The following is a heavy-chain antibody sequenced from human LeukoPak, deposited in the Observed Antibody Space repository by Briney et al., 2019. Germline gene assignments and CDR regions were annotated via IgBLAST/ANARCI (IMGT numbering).Heavy chain of an antibody. V-gene: IGHV4-59*01. CDR1: GGSISSYY. CDR3: ARDSRGYYGMGV. J-gene: IGHJ6*02. CDR2: IYYSGST. Sequence: PSETLSLTCTVSGGSISSYYWSWIRQPPGKGLEWIGYIYYSGSTNYNPPLKSRVTISVDTSKNQFSLKLSSVTAADTAVYYCARDSRGYYGMGVWGQGTTVTVSS. D-gene: IGHD2/OR15-2a*01.